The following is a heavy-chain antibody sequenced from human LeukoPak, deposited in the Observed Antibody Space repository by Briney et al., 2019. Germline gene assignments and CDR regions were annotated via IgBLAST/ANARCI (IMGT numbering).Heavy chain of an antibody. CDR1: GGSFSGYY. V-gene: IGHV4-34*01. D-gene: IGHD3-9*01. J-gene: IGHJ4*02. Sequence: SETLSLTCAVYGGSFSGYYWSWIRQPPGKGLEWIGEINHSGSTNYNPSLKSRVTISVDTSKNQFSLKLSSVTAVDTAVYYCARGGIWTYYDILTGSPRPYYFDYWGQGTLVTVSS. CDR2: INHSGST. CDR3: ARGGIWTYYDILTGSPRPYYFDY.